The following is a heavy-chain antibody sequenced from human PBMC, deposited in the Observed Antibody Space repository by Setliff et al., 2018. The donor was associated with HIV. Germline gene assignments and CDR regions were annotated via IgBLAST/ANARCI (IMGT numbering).Heavy chain of an antibody. Sequence: GGSLRLSCAASEFTFSVYAMSWLRQAPGKGLEWVSGISGSGSSTYYADSVKGRFTISRDNSKNTLYLQMNSLRAEDTAVYYCAKGFQRFYYYYGMDVWGQGTTVTVSS. V-gene: IGHV3-23*01. J-gene: IGHJ6*02. CDR2: ISGSGSST. CDR3: AKGFQRFYYYYGMDV. CDR1: EFTFSVYA.